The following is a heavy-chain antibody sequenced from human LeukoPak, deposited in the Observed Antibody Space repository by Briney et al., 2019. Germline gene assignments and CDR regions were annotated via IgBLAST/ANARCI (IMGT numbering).Heavy chain of an antibody. CDR1: GYTFTSYG. J-gene: IGHJ3*01. D-gene: IGHD3-22*01. Sequence: GASVTVSCKTSGYTFTSYGISWVRQAPGQGLEWMGWINAYNGNTNYAQKLQDRVTMTTDTSTSTAYMELRSLRSDDTAVYYCARYYYYYDTSGYYSDAFDVWGQGTMVTVSS. CDR3: ARYYYYYDTSGYYSDAFDV. V-gene: IGHV1-18*01. CDR2: INAYNGNT.